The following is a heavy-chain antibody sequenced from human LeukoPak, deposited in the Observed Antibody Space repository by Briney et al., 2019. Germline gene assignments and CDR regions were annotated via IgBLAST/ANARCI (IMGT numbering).Heavy chain of an antibody. V-gene: IGHV3-30*18. CDR2: ISYDGSNK. D-gene: IGHD3-16*01. CDR1: GFTFSSYG. CDR3: AKDIWPRRNYYYYYGLDV. Sequence: GGSLRLSCAASGFTFSSYGMQWVRQAPGKGLEWVAVISYDGSNKYYADSVKGRFTISRDNSKNTLYLQMNSPRAEDTAVYYCAKDIWPRRNYYYYYGLDVWGQGTTVTVSS. J-gene: IGHJ6*02.